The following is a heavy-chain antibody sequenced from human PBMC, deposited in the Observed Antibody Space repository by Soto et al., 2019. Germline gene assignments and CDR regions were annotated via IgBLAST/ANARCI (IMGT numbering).Heavy chain of an antibody. Sequence: ASVKVSCKASGYTFTSYYMHWVRQAPGQGLEWMGIINPSGGSTSYAQKFQGRVTMTRDTSTSTAYMELSSLRSEDTAVYYCARDPGSGSYYYDGMDVWGQGTPVTVSS. CDR1: GYTFTSYY. CDR2: INPSGGST. D-gene: IGHD1-1*01. J-gene: IGHJ6*02. CDR3: ARDPGSGSYYYDGMDV. V-gene: IGHV1-46*01.